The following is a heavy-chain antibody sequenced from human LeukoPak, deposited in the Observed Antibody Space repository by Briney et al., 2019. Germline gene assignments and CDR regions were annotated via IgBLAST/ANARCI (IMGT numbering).Heavy chain of an antibody. Sequence: GGSLRLSCAASGFTLSSYWMSWVRQAPGKGLEWVANIKQDGSEKYYVDSVKGRFTISRDNAKNSLYLQMNSLRAEDTAVYYCARGRYLLDYWGQGTLVTVSS. V-gene: IGHV3-7*01. CDR1: GFTLSSYW. CDR3: ARGRYLLDY. J-gene: IGHJ4*02. D-gene: IGHD3-9*01. CDR2: IKQDGSEK.